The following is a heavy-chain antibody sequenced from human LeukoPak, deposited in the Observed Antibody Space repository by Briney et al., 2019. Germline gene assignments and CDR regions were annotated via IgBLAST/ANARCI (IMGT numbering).Heavy chain of an antibody. D-gene: IGHD3-10*01. J-gene: IGHJ3*02. Sequence: GGSLRLSCAASGFTLSSYGMHWVRQAPGKGLEWVAFIRYDGSIKYYADSVKGRFTISRDNSKNTLYLQMNSLRAEDTAVYYCAKVIGSGSYFLWDAFDIWGQGTMVTVSS. CDR2: IRYDGSIK. CDR1: GFTLSSYG. CDR3: AKVIGSGSYFLWDAFDI. V-gene: IGHV3-30*02.